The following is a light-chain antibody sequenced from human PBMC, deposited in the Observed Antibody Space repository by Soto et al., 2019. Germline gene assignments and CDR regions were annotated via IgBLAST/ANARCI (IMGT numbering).Light chain of an antibody. CDR3: FSYTSSALWV. V-gene: IGLV2-14*01. CDR1: SSDIGAYNY. Sequence: QSALTQPASVSGSPGQSITISCTGTSSDIGAYNYVSWYQQHPGKAPKLMIYEVSNRPSGVSNRFSGSKSGNTASLTISGLQAADEANYYCFSYTSSALWVFGGGTELTVL. J-gene: IGLJ3*02. CDR2: EVS.